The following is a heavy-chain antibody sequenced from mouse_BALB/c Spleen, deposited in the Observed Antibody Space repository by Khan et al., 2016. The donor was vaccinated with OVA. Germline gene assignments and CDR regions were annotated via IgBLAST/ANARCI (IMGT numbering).Heavy chain of an antibody. CDR1: GFTFSSFG. CDR3: ARGNWAY. J-gene: IGHJ2*01. V-gene: IGHV5-17*02. Sequence: EVQLVESGGGLVQPGGSRKLSCAASGFTFSSFGMHWVRKAPEKGLEWVAYINSGSTTLYYAEPVKGRFTISRDIPKNTLFLQMTSLRSEDTAMYYCARGNWAYWGQGTTLTVSS. CDR2: INSGSTTL. D-gene: IGHD4-1*01.